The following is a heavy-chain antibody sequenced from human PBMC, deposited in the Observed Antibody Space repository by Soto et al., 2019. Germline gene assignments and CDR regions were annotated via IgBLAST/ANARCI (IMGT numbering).Heavy chain of an antibody. CDR1: GYSFAGYW. Sequence: PGESLKISCKGSGYSFAGYWITWVRQKPGKGLEWMGRIDPSDSQTYYSPSFRGHVTISVTKSITTVFLQWSSLRASDTAMYYCATGSGSYRYYFDYWGQGTLVTVSS. V-gene: IGHV5-10-1*01. CDR2: IDPSDSQT. D-gene: IGHD1-26*01. CDR3: ATGSGSYRYYFDY. J-gene: IGHJ4*02.